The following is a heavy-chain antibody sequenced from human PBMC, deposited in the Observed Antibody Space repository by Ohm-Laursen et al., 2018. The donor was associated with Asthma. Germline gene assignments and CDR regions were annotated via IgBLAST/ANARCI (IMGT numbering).Heavy chain of an antibody. CDR2: IYHSVST. V-gene: IGHV4-30-4*01. Sequence: TLSLTCTVSGGSIGSNDYYWSWIRQPPGKGLEWIGYIYHSVSTYYSPSLKSRVDISGDTSKNQFSLKLSSVTAADTAVYYCAREGITGTTGIDYWGQGTLVTVSS. J-gene: IGHJ4*02. CDR1: GGSIGSNDYY. D-gene: IGHD1-7*01. CDR3: AREGITGTTGIDY.